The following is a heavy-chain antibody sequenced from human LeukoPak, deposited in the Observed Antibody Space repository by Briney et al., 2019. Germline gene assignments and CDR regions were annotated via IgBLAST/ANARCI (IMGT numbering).Heavy chain of an antibody. CDR1: GGSFSGYY. D-gene: IGHD3-10*01. CDR2: INHSGST. Sequence: KSSETLSLTCAVYGGSFSGYYWSWIRQPPGKGLEWIGEINHSGSTNYNPSLKSRVTISVDTSKDQFSLKLSSVTAADTAVYYCATAYGSGSYYPDYYYYGMDVWGQGTTVTVSS. V-gene: IGHV4-34*01. CDR3: ATAYGSGSYYPDYYYYGMDV. J-gene: IGHJ6*02.